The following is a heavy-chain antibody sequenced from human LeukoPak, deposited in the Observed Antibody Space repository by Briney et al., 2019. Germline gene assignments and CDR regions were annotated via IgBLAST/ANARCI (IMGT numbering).Heavy chain of an antibody. Sequence: GGSLRLSCVASGLPVSAYSMDWVRQAPGKGLEWVSSISATSAYIYYADSVKGRFTTYRDISENSVYLEMNNLRAEDTAVYYCVREDSHWYFDIWGRGTLVTVSS. CDR3: VREDSHWYFDI. V-gene: IGHV3-21*01. CDR2: ISATSAYI. D-gene: IGHD2-15*01. J-gene: IGHJ2*01. CDR1: GLPVSAYS.